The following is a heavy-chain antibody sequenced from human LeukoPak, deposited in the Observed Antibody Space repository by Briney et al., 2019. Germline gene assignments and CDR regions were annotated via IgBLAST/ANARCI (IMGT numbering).Heavy chain of an antibody. D-gene: IGHD3-10*01. CDR3: ARVIGSKFDP. Sequence: GASVKVSCKASGYTFTGYYMHWGRQAPGQGLEWMGRINPNSGGTNYAQKFQGRVTMTRDTSTSTVYMELSSLRSEDTAVYYCARVIGSKFDPWGQGTLVTVSS. J-gene: IGHJ5*02. CDR2: INPNSGGT. CDR1: GYTFTGYY. V-gene: IGHV1-2*06.